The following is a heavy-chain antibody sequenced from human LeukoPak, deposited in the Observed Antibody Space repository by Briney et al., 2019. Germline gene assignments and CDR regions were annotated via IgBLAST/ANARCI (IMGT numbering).Heavy chain of an antibody. CDR3: VRSVGSWGFDY. D-gene: IGHD6-13*01. CDR1: GGSISDDY. CDR2: IYHSGNT. J-gene: IGHJ4*02. Sequence: SGTLSLTCTVSGGSISDDYWSWIRQTPGKGLEWIGYIYHSGNTNYNPSLRGRVTMSVDASKTHFSLTLKSVTAADTAVYYCVRSVGSWGFDYWGQGTLVTDSS. V-gene: IGHV4-59*01.